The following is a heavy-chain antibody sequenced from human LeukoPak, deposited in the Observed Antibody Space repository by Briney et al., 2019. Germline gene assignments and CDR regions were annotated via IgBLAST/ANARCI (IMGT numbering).Heavy chain of an antibody. CDR2: ISPDGNSR. Sequence: GGSLRLSRAASGFPFSTYAMHWVRQPPGKGLVWISRISPDGNSRGYADSVKGRFIISRDSATNTLSLQMSSLTADDTAVYYCARDGGLLPDNWGKGTLVTVSS. CDR1: GFPFSTYA. D-gene: IGHD2-21*02. J-gene: IGHJ4*02. V-gene: IGHV3-74*01. CDR3: ARDGGLLPDN.